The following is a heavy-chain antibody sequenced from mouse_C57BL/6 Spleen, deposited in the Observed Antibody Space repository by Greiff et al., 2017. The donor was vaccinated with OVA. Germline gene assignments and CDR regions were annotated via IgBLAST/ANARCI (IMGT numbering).Heavy chain of an antibody. CDR2: IHPNSGST. D-gene: IGHD1-1*02. CDR1: GYTFTSYW. CDR3: ARGGCHWYGEV. J-gene: IGHJ1*03. V-gene: IGHV1-64*01. Sequence: VQLQQPGAELVKPGASVKLSCKASGYTFTSYWMHWVKQRPGQGLEWIGMIHPNSGSTNYNEKFKSKATLTVDKSSSTAYMQLSSLTSEDAAVYYCARGGCHWYGEVWGTGTTVTVSS.